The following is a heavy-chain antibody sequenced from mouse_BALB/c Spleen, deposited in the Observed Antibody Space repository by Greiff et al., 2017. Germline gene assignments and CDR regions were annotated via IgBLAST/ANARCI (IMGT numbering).Heavy chain of an antibody. V-gene: IGHV14-3*02. Sequence: VQLKESGAELVKPGASVKLSCTASGFNIKDTYMHWVKQRPEQGLEWIGRIDPANGNTKYDPKFQGKATITADTSSNTAYLQLSSLTSEDTAVYYCARRANWYFDVWGAGTTVTVSS. CDR3: ARRANWYFDV. D-gene: IGHD3-1*01. CDR2: IDPANGNT. CDR1: GFNIKDTY. J-gene: IGHJ1*01.